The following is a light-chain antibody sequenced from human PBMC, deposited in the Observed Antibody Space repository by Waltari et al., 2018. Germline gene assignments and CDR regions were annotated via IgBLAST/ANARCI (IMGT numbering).Light chain of an antibody. Sequence: WYQQLPGKARKLMMYEVTKGPSGVSNRFAGSNSGGTASLTISGLQAEDEADYYCGLYTSSSTWVYGGGTKVTVL. CDR2: EVT. CDR3: GLYTSSSTWV. V-gene: IGLV2-14*01. J-gene: IGLJ3*02.